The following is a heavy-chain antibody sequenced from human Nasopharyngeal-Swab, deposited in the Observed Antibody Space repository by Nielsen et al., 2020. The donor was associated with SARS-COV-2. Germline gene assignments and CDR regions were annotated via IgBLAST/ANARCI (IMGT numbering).Heavy chain of an antibody. CDR2: IWYDGSNK. D-gene: IGHD2-15*01. Sequence: WIRQPPGKGLEWVAVIWYDGSNKYYADSVKGRFTISRDNAKNSLYLQMNSLRDEDTAVYYCAREELGYCSGGSCSPFDYWGQGTLVTVSS. V-gene: IGHV3-33*01. J-gene: IGHJ4*02. CDR3: AREELGYCSGGSCSPFDY.